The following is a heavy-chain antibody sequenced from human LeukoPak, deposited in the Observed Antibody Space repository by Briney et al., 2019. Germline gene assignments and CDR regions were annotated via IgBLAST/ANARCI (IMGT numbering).Heavy chain of an antibody. CDR3: ARSPPYYYYMEV. V-gene: IGHV4-4*09. J-gene: IGHJ6*03. CDR1: GGSISSYY. CDR2: IYTSGST. Sequence: SETLSLTCTVSGGSISSYYWSWIRQPPGKGLEWIGYIYTSGSTNYNPSLESRVTISVDTSKNQFSLKLSSVTAAHTAVYYCARSPPYYYYMEVWGKGTTVTVSS.